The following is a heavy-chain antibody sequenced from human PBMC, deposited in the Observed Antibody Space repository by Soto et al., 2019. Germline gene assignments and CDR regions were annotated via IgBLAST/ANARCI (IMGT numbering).Heavy chain of an antibody. CDR1: GFTFSTYA. Sequence: QVQLVESGGGVVQPGRSLRLSCAASGFTFSTYAMHWVRQAPGKGLEWVAVLSYDGSNKYYADSVKGRFTISRDNSRNTLDLQMNSLSAEDTAVYYCARVVPAAMYYYDGMDVWGQGTTVTVSS. CDR3: ARVVPAAMYYYDGMDV. V-gene: IGHV3-30*03. J-gene: IGHJ6*02. CDR2: LSYDGSNK. D-gene: IGHD2-2*01.